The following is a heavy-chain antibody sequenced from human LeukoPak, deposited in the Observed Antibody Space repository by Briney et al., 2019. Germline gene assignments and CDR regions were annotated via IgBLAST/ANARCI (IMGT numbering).Heavy chain of an antibody. CDR2: IYYSGRT. CDR1: GGSISSSTYY. Sequence: PSETLSLTCTVSGGSISSSTYYWSWIRQPPGKGLEWIGSIYYSGRTYYNPSLKSRVTISEDTSKNQFSLRLSSVTAADTAVYYCAAVVAATRDLAYWGQGTLDTVSS. CDR3: AAVVAATRDLAY. D-gene: IGHD2-15*01. J-gene: IGHJ4*02. V-gene: IGHV4-39*01.